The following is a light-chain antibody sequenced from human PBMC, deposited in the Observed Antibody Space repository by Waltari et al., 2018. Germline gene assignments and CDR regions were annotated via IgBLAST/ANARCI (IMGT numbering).Light chain of an antibody. CDR1: QTIRTTY. J-gene: IGKJ4*01. V-gene: IGKV3-20*01. CDR3: QQYDISPLT. CDR2: GAF. Sequence: EIVLTQSPGTLSLSPGHGATLSCRTSQTIRTTYLAWYQQKPGQAPTLLIYGAFSRATGIPDRFTGSGSGTDFSLTISSLEPEDFATYYCQQYDISPLTFGGGTKVEIK.